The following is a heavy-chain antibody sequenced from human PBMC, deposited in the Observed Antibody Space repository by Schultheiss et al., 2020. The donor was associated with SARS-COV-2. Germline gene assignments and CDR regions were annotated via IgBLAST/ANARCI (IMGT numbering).Heavy chain of an antibody. CDR3: ARDRANWAAYYYYGMDV. CDR2: ISAYNGNT. CDR1: GYTFTSYG. Sequence: ASVKVSCKASGYTFTSYGISWVRQAPGQGLEWMGWISAYNGNTNYAQKLQGRVTMTTDTSTSTAYMELRSLRSEDTAVYYCARDRANWAAYYYYGMDVWGQGTTVTVSS. D-gene: IGHD7-27*01. V-gene: IGHV1-18*01. J-gene: IGHJ6*02.